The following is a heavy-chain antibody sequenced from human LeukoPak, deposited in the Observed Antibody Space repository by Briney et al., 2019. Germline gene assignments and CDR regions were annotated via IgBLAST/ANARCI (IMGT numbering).Heavy chain of an antibody. CDR1: GFTFSSYW. J-gene: IGHJ4*02. D-gene: IGHD5-24*01. CDR3: ARGGYNGFDY. CDR2: INSDGSGT. V-gene: IGHV3-74*01. Sequence: GGSLRLSCAASGFTFSSYWVHWVRQAPGKGLVWVSRINSDGSGTSYADSVEGRFTISRDNAKNTLYLQMNSMRAEGTAVYYCARGGYNGFDYWGQGTLVTVSS.